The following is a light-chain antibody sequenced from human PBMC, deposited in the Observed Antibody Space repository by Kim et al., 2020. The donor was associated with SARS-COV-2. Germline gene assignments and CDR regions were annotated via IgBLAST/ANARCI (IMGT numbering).Light chain of an antibody. J-gene: IGLJ2*01. CDR2: EDD. CDR1: SGSIDDNY. Sequence: NFMLTQPHSVSESPGKTITISCTRSSGSIDDNYVQWYQQRPGGVPIIVIYEDDQRPSGVSDRFSGSIDNSSNSASLTISGLKTEDEADYYCQSYNRSTVVFGVGTQLTVL. V-gene: IGLV6-57*04. CDR3: QSYNRSTVV.